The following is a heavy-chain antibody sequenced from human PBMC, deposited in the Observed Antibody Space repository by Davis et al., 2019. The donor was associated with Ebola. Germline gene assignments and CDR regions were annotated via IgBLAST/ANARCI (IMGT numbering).Heavy chain of an antibody. Sequence: GESLKISCKGSGYSFTSYWIAWVRQMPGKGLEWMGRIDPSDSYTNYSPSFQGHVTISADKSISAAYLQWSSLKASDTAMYYCARQRTGPTALEVVCNIWGQGTMVTVSS. V-gene: IGHV5-10-1*01. J-gene: IGHJ3*02. CDR1: GYSFTSYW. CDR3: ARQRTGPTALEVVCNI. CDR2: IDPSDSYT. D-gene: IGHD3-3*01.